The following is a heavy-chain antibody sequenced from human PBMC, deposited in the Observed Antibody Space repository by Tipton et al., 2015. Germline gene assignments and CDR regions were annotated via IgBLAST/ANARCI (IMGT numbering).Heavy chain of an antibody. J-gene: IGHJ6*02. CDR2: IQYSGST. D-gene: IGHD2-21*01. CDR1: SDSISKYY. CDR3: ARQGTVVVIGMSHYYYYGMDV. V-gene: IGHV4-59*08. Sequence: TLSLTCSVSSDSISKYYWSWIRQPPGKELEWIGYIQYSGSTNYNPSLKSRVTISVDTSENQFSLKLSSVTAADTAVYYCARQGTVVVIGMSHYYYYGMDVWGQGTTVTVSS.